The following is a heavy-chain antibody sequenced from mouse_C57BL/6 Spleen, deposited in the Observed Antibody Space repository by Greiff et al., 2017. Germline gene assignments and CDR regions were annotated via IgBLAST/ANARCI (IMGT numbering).Heavy chain of an antibody. D-gene: IGHD1-1*01. Sequence: EVKLVESGGGLVKPGGSLKLSCAASGFTFSSYAMSWVRQTPEKRLEWVATISDGGSYTYYPDNVKGRFTISRDNAKNNLYLQMSHLKSEDTAMYYCARDRERGVVERRYYYAMDYWGQGTSVTVSS. J-gene: IGHJ4*01. V-gene: IGHV5-4*01. CDR3: ARDRERGVVERRYYYAMDY. CDR1: GFTFSSYA. CDR2: ISDGGSYT.